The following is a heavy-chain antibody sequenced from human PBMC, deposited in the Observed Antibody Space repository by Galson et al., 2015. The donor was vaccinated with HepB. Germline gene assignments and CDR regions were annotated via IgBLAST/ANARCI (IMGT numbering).Heavy chain of an antibody. V-gene: IGHV3-30-3*01. Sequence: SLRLSCAAYGFIFRNHAMHWVRQAPGKGLEWLAVLSSDGFHKNYADSVRGRFIISRDDSKNTLYLEMNSLITEDTAVYYCARDHYDSSGQLNNGPDYWGQGTLVTVSS. CDR3: ARDHYDSSGQLNNGPDY. D-gene: IGHD3-22*01. CDR1: GFIFRNHA. CDR2: LSSDGFHK. J-gene: IGHJ4*02.